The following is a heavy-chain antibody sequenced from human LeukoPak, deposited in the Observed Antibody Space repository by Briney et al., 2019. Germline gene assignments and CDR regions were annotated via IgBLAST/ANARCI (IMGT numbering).Heavy chain of an antibody. CDR1: GYIFTSYW. J-gene: IGHJ6*03. V-gene: IGHV5-51*01. Sequence: KFGESLQISCQGSGYIFTSYWIGWVRQVPGKGLEWMGIIYPGDSDTRYSPSFQGQVTISADKSISTAYLQWSSLKASDTAMYYCARQYANSYYYYMDVWGKGTTVTVSS. CDR2: IYPGDSDT. D-gene: IGHD2-8*01. CDR3: ARQYANSYYYYMDV.